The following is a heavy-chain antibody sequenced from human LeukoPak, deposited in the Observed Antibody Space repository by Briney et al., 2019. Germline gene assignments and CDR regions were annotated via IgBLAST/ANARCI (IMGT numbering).Heavy chain of an antibody. CDR2: IKEDGSDK. CDR3: ARGTNWAQDY. CDR1: GFTFSNYW. Sequence: PGGSLRLSCAASGFTFSNYWMSWVRQAPGKGLEWVASIKEDGSDKYDVDSVKGRFTISRDSAKISLFLQMNSLRVEDTAVYYCARGTNWAQDYWGQGILVSVSS. D-gene: IGHD7-27*01. J-gene: IGHJ4*02. V-gene: IGHV3-7*02.